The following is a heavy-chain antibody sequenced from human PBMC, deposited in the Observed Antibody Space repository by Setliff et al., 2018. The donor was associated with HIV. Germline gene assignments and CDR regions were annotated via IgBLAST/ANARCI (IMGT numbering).Heavy chain of an antibody. D-gene: IGHD3-9*01. CDR2: IYYSGST. J-gene: IGHJ4*02. CDR1: GGSISSSSYY. CDR3: ARAARYYDILTGYSNQAYFNS. Sequence: LSLTCTVSGGSISSSSYYWIWVRQPPGEGLEWIGSIYYSGSTYYNPSLKSRITISVDTSQNQFSLKLTSVTAADTALYYCARAARYYDILTGYSNQAYFNSWGLGKLVTVSS. V-gene: IGHV4-39*01.